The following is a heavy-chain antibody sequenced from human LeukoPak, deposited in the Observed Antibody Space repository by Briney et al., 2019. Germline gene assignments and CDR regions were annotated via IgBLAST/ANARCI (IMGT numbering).Heavy chain of an antibody. Sequence: GASVNVSCKASGCTFTSYEINWVGPATGQGLEGMGWMNPNSSNTGYAQKFQGRVTITSNTSISTAYMELSSLRSEDTAVYYCTRAPNVEIATISPFDSWGQGTLVTVSS. D-gene: IGHD5-24*01. V-gene: IGHV1-8*03. J-gene: IGHJ4*02. CDR1: GCTFTSYE. CDR3: TRAPNVEIATISPFDS. CDR2: MNPNSSNT.